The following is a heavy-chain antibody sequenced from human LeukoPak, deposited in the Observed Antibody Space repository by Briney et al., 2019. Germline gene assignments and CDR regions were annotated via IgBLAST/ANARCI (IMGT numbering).Heavy chain of an antibody. D-gene: IGHD5-24*01. CDR3: ARDAGWLQLRYFDY. Sequence: PSEALSLTCTVSGGSISSYYWSWIRQPPGKGLEWIGYIYYSGSTNYNPSLKSRVTISVDTSKNQFSLKLSSVTAADTAVYYCARDAGWLQLRYFDYWGQGTLVTVSS. J-gene: IGHJ4*02. V-gene: IGHV4-59*01. CDR2: IYYSGST. CDR1: GGSISSYY.